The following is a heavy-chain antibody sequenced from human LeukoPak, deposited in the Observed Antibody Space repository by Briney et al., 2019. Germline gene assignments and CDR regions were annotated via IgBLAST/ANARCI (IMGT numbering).Heavy chain of an antibody. CDR2: IYYSGST. Sequence: PSETLSLTCTVSGGSISSYYWSWIRQPPGKGLEWIGYIYYSGSTNYNPSLKSRVTISVDTSKNQFSLKLSSVTAADTAVYYCARHPSGSYGMPYYYYYYGMDVWGQGTTVTVSS. CDR3: ARHPSGSYGMPYYYYYYGMDV. J-gene: IGHJ6*02. D-gene: IGHD1-26*01. CDR1: GGSISSYY. V-gene: IGHV4-59*08.